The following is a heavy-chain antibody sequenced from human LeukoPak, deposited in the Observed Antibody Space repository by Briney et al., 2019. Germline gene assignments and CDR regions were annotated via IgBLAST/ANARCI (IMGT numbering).Heavy chain of an antibody. J-gene: IGHJ4*02. CDR3: AREDSSGYFPFGY. V-gene: IGHV4-59*01. CDR2: TYYSGST. D-gene: IGHD3-22*01. Sequence: SETLSLTCTVSGCSISSYYWSWIRQPPGKGLEWIGYTYYSGSTNYNPSLKSRVTISVDTSKNQFSLKPSSVTAADTAVYYCAREDSSGYFPFGYWGQGTLVTVSS. CDR1: GCSISSYY.